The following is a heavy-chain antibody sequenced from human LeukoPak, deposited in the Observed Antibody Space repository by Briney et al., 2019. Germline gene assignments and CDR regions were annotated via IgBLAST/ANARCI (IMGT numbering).Heavy chain of an antibody. D-gene: IGHD5-18*01. J-gene: IGHJ4*02. Sequence: ASVKVSCKASGYTFTSYGISWVRQAPGQGLEWMGWINTNTGSPTYAQGFTGRFVFSLDTSVSTAYLQISSLKAEDTAVYYCARDKAYRGYSYGFGYWGQGTLVTVSS. CDR3: ARDKAYRGYSYGFGY. CDR2: INTNTGSP. V-gene: IGHV7-4-1*02. CDR1: GYTFTSYG.